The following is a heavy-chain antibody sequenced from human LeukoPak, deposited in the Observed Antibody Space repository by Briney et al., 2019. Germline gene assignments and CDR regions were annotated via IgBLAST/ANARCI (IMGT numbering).Heavy chain of an antibody. CDR1: GGSFSGYY. CDR2: INHSGST. CDR3: ARHRNSGSWPSGGYFDY. V-gene: IGHV4-34*01. J-gene: IGHJ4*02. Sequence: PSETLSLTCAVYGGSFSGYYWSWIRQPPGKGLEWIGEINHSGSTNYNPSLKSRVTISVDTSKNQFSLKLSSVTAADTAVYYCARHRNSGSWPSGGYFDYWGQGTLVTVSS. D-gene: IGHD1-26*01.